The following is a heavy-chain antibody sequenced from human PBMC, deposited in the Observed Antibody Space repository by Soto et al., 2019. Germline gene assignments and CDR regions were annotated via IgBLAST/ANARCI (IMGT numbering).Heavy chain of an antibody. V-gene: IGHV3-30*18. J-gene: IGHJ5*02. Sequence: GGSLRLSCAASGFTFSSYGMHWVRQAPGKGLEWVAVISYDGSNKYYADSVKGRFTISRDNSKNTLYLQMNSLRAEDTAVYYCAKNADPDDFWSGYNIQPLYNWFDHWGQGTLVTVSS. CDR1: GFTFSSYG. CDR2: ISYDGSNK. D-gene: IGHD3-3*01. CDR3: AKNADPDDFWSGYNIQPLYNWFDH.